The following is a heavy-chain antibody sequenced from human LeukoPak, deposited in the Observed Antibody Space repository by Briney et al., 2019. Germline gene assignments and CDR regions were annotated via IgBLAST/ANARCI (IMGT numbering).Heavy chain of an antibody. Sequence: GGSLRLSCVVSGFTFSSYWMSRVRQAPGKGLEWVANIKQDGSEKYYVDSVKGRFTISRDNAKNSLYLQMISLRAEDTAVYYCARRLGDFDYWGQGTLVTVSS. CDR2: IKQDGSEK. D-gene: IGHD1-26*01. CDR3: ARRLGDFDY. V-gene: IGHV3-7*04. J-gene: IGHJ4*02. CDR1: GFTFSSYW.